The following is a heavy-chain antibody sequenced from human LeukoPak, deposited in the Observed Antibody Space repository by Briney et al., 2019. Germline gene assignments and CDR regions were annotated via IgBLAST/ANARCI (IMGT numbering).Heavy chain of an antibody. V-gene: IGHV4-38-2*01. CDR1: GYSISSGYY. J-gene: IGHJ4*02. CDR3: ARLGLRSGG. CDR2: IYHSGST. D-gene: IGHD5-12*01. Sequence: PSETLSLTCAVSGYSISSGYYWGWIRQPPGKGLEWIGSIYHSGSTYYNPSLKSRVTISVDTSKNQFSLKLSSVTAADTAVYYCARLGLRSGGWGQGTLVTVSS.